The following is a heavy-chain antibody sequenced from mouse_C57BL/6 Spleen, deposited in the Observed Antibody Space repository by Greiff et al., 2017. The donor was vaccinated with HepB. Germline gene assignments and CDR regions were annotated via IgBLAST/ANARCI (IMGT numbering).Heavy chain of an antibody. CDR2: INPYNGGT. CDR3: ARYDYGYYFDY. J-gene: IGHJ2*01. V-gene: IGHV1-19*01. CDR1: GYTFTDYY. Sequence: VQLQQSGPVLVKPGASVKMSCNASGYTFTDYYMNWVKQSHGKSLEWIGVINPYNGGTSYNQKFKGKATLTVDKSSSTAYMELNSLTSEDSAVYYCARYDYGYYFDYWGQGTTLTVSS. D-gene: IGHD2-4*01.